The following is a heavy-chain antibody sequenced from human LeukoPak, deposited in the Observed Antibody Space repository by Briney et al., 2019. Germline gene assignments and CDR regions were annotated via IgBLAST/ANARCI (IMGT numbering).Heavy chain of an antibody. CDR2: ISNDGSNK. J-gene: IGHJ4*02. V-gene: IGHV3-30*04. CDR3: VRAGVYYDSTDFFKLQY. CDR1: GFSFSSFT. D-gene: IGHD3-22*01. Sequence: GGSLRLSCAASGFSFSSFTMHWVRQAPGKGLEWLAVISNDGSNKYYADSVKGRFTISRDNSRDTLYVDMNTLRAEDTAEYYCVRAGVYYDSTDFFKLQYWGQGTLVTVSS.